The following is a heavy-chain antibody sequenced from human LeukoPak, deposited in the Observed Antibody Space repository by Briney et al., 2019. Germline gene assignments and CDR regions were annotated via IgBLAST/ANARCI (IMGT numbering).Heavy chain of an antibody. CDR3: ARAISSNYRPEYYFDY. D-gene: IGHD4-11*01. CDR2: ITTNSYYI. J-gene: IGHJ4*02. CDR1: GFSFSAYV. Sequence: GGSLRLSCAASGFSFSAYVMNWVRQAPGKGLEWVSSITTNSYYIYYADSVRGRFTISRDNAKNSLYLQMNSLRAEDTAVYYCARAISSNYRPEYYFDYWGQGTLVTVSS. V-gene: IGHV3-21*01.